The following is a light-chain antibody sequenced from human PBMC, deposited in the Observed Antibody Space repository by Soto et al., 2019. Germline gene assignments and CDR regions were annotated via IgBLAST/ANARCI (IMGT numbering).Light chain of an antibody. CDR1: QSFRGL. V-gene: IGKV3-11*01. CDR3: QKRHMWPIK. J-gene: IGKJ5*01. Sequence: EVVFTQSPVTLSLAAVERATLSCRASQSFRGLLAWYQQKPGQAPRLLIYDAYNRATGIPPRFSGSGSGTDFTLTISSLEPEDSAVYYRQKRHMWPIKFGQGTRLEIK. CDR2: DAY.